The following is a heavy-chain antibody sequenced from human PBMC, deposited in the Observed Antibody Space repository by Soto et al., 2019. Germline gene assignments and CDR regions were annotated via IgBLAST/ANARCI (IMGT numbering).Heavy chain of an antibody. V-gene: IGHV6-1*01. D-gene: IGHD6-13*01. CDR3: ARGGWGIAPHFYFDI. J-gene: IGHJ4*02. CDR2: TYFRSRWYF. CDR1: GDTVSSESAA. Sequence: PSQTLSLTCVISGDTVSSESAAWYWVRQSPSRGLEWLGRTYFRSRWYFDFAESMESRMSIEPGTSGNQFSLQVKSVTPEDACIYYCARGGWGIAPHFYFDIWGQGSPVTVSS.